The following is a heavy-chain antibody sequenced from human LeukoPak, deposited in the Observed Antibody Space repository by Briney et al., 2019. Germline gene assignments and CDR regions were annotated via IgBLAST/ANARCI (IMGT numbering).Heavy chain of an antibody. Sequence: AGGSLRLSCAASGFTFGSYAMSWVRQAPGKGLEWVAVIWYDGSNKYYGDSVKGRFTVSRDNSKNTLYLQMNSLRAEDTAVYYCARGGTSAAGIDYWGQGTLVTVSS. D-gene: IGHD6-13*01. V-gene: IGHV3-33*08. CDR1: GFTFGSYA. CDR2: IWYDGSNK. J-gene: IGHJ4*02. CDR3: ARGGTSAAGIDY.